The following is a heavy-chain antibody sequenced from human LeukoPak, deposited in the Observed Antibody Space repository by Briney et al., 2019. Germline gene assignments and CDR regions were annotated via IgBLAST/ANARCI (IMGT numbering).Heavy chain of an antibody. CDR2: IFTGGST. D-gene: IGHD3-22*01. CDR1: GFTVSSNY. V-gene: IGHV3-53*01. CDR3: ASGSIYDDSGHDY. J-gene: IGHJ4*02. Sequence: GGSLRLSCAASGFTVSSNYMSWVSQAPGKGLEWVSIIFTGGSTYYAGSVKGRFTISRDNSKNTLYLQMNSLRAEDTAVYYCASGSIYDDSGHDYWGQGTLVIVSS.